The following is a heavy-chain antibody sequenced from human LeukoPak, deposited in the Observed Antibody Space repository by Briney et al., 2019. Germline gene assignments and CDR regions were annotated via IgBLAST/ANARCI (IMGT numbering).Heavy chain of an antibody. CDR1: GGSFSGYY. J-gene: IGHJ4*02. CDR3: ARYPKPNCTNGVCYEYYFDY. CDR2: INHSGST. D-gene: IGHD2-8*01. Sequence: PSETLSLTCAVYGGSFSGYYWSWIRQPPGKGLEWIGEINHSGSTNYNPSLKSRVTISVDTSMNQFSLKLSSVTAADTAVYYCARYPKPNCTNGVCYEYYFDYWGQGTLVTVSS. V-gene: IGHV4-34*01.